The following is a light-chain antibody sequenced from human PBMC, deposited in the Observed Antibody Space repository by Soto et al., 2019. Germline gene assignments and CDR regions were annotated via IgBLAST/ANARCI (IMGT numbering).Light chain of an antibody. CDR1: QGISNW. Sequence: DIQMTQSPSSVSASVGDRVSITCRASQGISNWLAWYQQRPGRAPKLLIYASSSLQSGVSSRFSGSGSGTDFTLTISSLQPEDFATYYCQQGNSFPFTFGPGTKVDIK. V-gene: IGKV1D-12*01. CDR3: QQGNSFPFT. CDR2: ASS. J-gene: IGKJ3*01.